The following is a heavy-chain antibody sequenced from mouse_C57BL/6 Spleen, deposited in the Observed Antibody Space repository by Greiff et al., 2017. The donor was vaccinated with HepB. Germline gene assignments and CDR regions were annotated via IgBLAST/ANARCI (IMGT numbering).Heavy chain of an antibody. CDR1: GYTFTDYY. V-gene: IGHV1-19*01. D-gene: IGHD2-4*01. Sequence: VQLQQSGPVLVKPGASVKMSCKASGYTFTDYYMNWVKQSHGKSLEWIGVINPYNGGTSYNQKFKGKATLTVDKSSSTAYMELNSLTSEDSAVYYCARSGDYDGYYFDYWGQGTTLTVSS. CDR2: INPYNGGT. CDR3: ARSGDYDGYYFDY. J-gene: IGHJ2*01.